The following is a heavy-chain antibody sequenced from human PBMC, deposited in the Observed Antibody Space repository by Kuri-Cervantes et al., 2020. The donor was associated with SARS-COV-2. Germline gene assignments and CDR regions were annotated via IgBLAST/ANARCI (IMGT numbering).Heavy chain of an antibody. CDR3: ARDKGSGSYRWFDP. V-gene: IGHV4-34*01. Sequence: SETLSLTCAVYGGSFSGYYWSWIRQPPGKGLEWIGEINHSGSTNYNPSLKGRVTISVDTSKNQFSLKLSSVTAADTAVYYCARDKGSGSYRWFDPWGQGTLVTVSS. D-gene: IGHD1-26*01. CDR2: INHSGST. J-gene: IGHJ5*02. CDR1: GGSFSGYY.